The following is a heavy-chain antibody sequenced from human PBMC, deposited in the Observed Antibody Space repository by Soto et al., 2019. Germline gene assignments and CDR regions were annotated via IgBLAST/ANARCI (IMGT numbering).Heavy chain of an antibody. J-gene: IGHJ6*02. CDR2: ISDDGRKK. V-gene: IGHV3-30*04. CDR3: AREDYSGSGSLKYGMDV. CDR1: GFTFSRFA. D-gene: IGHD3-10*01. Sequence: QVQLAESGGGVVQPGRSLRLSCAASGFTFSRFAMHWVRQAPGKGLEWVAVISDDGRKKNYVDSVKGRLTISRDNSKNTLYLQVNSLGIEDTAVYYCAREDYSGSGSLKYGMDVWGHGTTVIVSS.